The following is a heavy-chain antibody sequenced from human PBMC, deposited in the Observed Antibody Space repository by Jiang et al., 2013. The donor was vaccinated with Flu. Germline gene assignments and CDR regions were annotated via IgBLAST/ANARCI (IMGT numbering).Heavy chain of an antibody. D-gene: IGHD5-12*01. CDR3: ASELIYSGYRYFDY. CDR2: IYYSGST. J-gene: IGHJ4*02. Sequence: GPGLVKPSETLSLTCTVSGGSISSYYWSWIRQPPGKGLEWIGYIYYSGSTNYNPSLKSRVTISVDTSKNQFSLKLSSVTAADTAVYYCASELIYSGYRYFDYWGQGTLVTVSS. CDR1: GGSISSYY. V-gene: IGHV4-59*01.